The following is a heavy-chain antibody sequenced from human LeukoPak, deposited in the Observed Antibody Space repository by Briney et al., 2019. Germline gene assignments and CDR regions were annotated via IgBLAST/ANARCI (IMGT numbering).Heavy chain of an antibody. V-gene: IGHV1-18*01. CDR3: ARRQIRYFDWLSPYYMDV. J-gene: IGHJ6*03. Sequence: ASVKVSCKASGYTFTSYGISWVRQAPGQGLEWMGWISAYNGNTNYAQKLQGRVTMTTDTSTSTAYMELRSLRSDDTAVYYCARRQIRYFDWLSPYYMDVWGKGTTVTVSS. CDR2: ISAYNGNT. CDR1: GYTFTSYG. D-gene: IGHD3-9*01.